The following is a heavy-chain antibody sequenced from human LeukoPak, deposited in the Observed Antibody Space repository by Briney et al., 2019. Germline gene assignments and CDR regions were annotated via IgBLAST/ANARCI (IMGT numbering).Heavy chain of an antibody. CDR1: GGSFSGYY. V-gene: IGHV4-34*01. CDR2: INHSGST. Sequence: SETLSLTCAVYGGSFSGYYWSWIRQPPGKGLEWIGEINHSGSTNYNPSLKSRVTISVDTSKNQFSLKLSSVTAADTAVYYCARVSMVRGVIITDNWFDPWGQGTLVTVSS. J-gene: IGHJ5*02. CDR3: ARVSMVRGVIITDNWFDP. D-gene: IGHD3-10*01.